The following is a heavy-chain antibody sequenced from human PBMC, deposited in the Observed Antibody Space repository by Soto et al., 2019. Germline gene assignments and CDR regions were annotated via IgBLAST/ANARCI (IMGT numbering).Heavy chain of an antibody. CDR3: ARADIVVVPAARRASSSYYFDY. CDR1: GGTFSSCA. Sequence: ASVEVSCKASGGTFSSCAISWVRQAPGQGPEWMGGIIPIFGTANYAQKFQGRVTITADESTSTAYMERSSLRSEDTAVYYCARADIVVVPAARRASSSYYFDYWGQGTLVTVSS. D-gene: IGHD2-2*01. CDR2: IIPIFGTA. V-gene: IGHV1-69*13. J-gene: IGHJ4*02.